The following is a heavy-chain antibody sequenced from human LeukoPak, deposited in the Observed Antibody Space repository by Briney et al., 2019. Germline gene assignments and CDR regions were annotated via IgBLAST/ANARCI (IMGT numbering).Heavy chain of an antibody. Sequence: PSETLSLTCTVSGGSISNYYWSWIRQPPGKGLEWIGYIYHRGSTNHKSSLKSRVTISLDTSKTQFSLRLRSVTAADAAMYYCARSLFRNTRPSPFDYWGQGTLVTVSS. CDR1: GGSISNYY. CDR2: IYHRGST. D-gene: IGHD2-21*01. J-gene: IGHJ4*02. V-gene: IGHV4-59*01. CDR3: ARSLFRNTRPSPFDY.